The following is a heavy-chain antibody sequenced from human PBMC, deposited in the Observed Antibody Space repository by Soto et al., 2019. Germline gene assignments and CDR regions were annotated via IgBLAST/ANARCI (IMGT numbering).Heavy chain of an antibody. Sequence: EVQLVESGGGLVKPGGSLRLSCAASGITVSNVWMTWIRQAPGKGLEWVGRIKSKADGSKKEYGTTVKDRFIISRDDSNNTVDLQMHALRTEDTAFYYCATPRSGSHGYSFWGHGALVTASS. CDR2: IKSKADGSKK. D-gene: IGHD3-16*01. V-gene: IGHV3-15*05. J-gene: IGHJ4*01. CDR3: ATPRSGSHGYSF. CDR1: GITVSNVW.